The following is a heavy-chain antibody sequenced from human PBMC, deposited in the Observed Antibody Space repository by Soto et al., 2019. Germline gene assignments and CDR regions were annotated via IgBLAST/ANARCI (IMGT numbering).Heavy chain of an antibody. V-gene: IGHV1-69*01. J-gene: IGHJ5*02. CDR2: IIPIFGTG. CDR3: ARTPRSALKLWWYDP. Sequence: QVQLVQSGAEVKKPGSSVKVSCKASGGTFSSHTISWVRQAPGQGLEWMGGIIPIFGTGNYAQKFQGRVTSTADELTTTAYMELSSLRSEDTAVYYCARTPRSALKLWWYDPWGQGTLVTVSS. CDR1: GGTFSSHT. D-gene: IGHD3-16*01.